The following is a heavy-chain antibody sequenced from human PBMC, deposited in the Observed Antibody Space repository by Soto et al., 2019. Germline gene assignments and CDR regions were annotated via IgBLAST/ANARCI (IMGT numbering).Heavy chain of an antibody. V-gene: IGHV1-24*01. Sequence: ASVKVSCKVSGYSLTELSMHWVRQAPGKGLEWMGGLDPENGETIYAQKFQGRVTMTEDTSTDTAYMELSSLRSEDTAVYYCAATSISRVLRYFDWPVRYYGMDVWGQGTTVTVSS. D-gene: IGHD3-9*01. CDR2: LDPENGET. CDR3: AATSISRVLRYFDWPVRYYGMDV. J-gene: IGHJ6*02. CDR1: GYSLTELS.